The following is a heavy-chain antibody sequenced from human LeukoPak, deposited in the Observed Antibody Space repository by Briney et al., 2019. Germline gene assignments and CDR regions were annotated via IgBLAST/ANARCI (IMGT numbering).Heavy chain of an antibody. CDR2: ISWNSGSI. J-gene: IGHJ4*02. CDR1: GFTFDDYA. V-gene: IGHV3-9*01. Sequence: GGSLRLSCAASGFTFDDYAMHWVRHAPGKGLEWVSGISWNSGSIGYADSVKGRFTISRDNAKNSLYLQMNSLRAEDTALYYCAAGDYYDSSGSFVDYWGQGTLVTVSS. D-gene: IGHD3-22*01. CDR3: AAGDYYDSSGSFVDY.